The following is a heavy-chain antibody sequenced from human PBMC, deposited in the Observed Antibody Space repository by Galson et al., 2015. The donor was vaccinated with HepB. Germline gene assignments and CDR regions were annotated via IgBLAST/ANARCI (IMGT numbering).Heavy chain of an antibody. D-gene: IGHD2-21*02. CDR1: GFTFSSFG. CDR3: GKDVQCVTEYMHGHSYFGLDV. Sequence: SLRLSCAASGFTFSSFGMHWVRQAPGKGLEWVAVISYAGDNKYYAESVKGRFTISRDNFKNTLDLQMDSLRIEDTAVYYCGKDVQCVTEYMHGHSYFGLDVWGLGTTVSVSS. J-gene: IGHJ6*02. CDR2: ISYAGDNK. V-gene: IGHV3-30*18.